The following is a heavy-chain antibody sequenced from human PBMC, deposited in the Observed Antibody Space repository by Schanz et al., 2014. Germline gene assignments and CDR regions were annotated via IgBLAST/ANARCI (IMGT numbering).Heavy chain of an antibody. CDR2: IYSDIGA. D-gene: IGHD3-22*01. Sequence: EGQLAESGGGLVQPGGSLRLSCAVSGFTVSSNHMSWVRQAPGKGLEWVSVIYSDIGAYYADSVKDRFTVSRDNSKNTVYLQMNRLRAEDTAVYYCARVHHYDPSGWGYFDYWGQGALXTVSS. CDR1: GFTVSSNH. J-gene: IGHJ4*02. CDR3: ARVHHYDPSGWGYFDY. V-gene: IGHV3-66*01.